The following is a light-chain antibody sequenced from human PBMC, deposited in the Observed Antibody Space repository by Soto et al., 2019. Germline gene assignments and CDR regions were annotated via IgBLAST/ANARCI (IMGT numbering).Light chain of an antibody. V-gene: IGLV2-14*01. Sequence: QSALTQPASVSGSPGQSITISCTGTSSDVGGYNYVSWHQQHPGKAPKLLIYEVSNRASGVSDRFSGSKSGNTASLTISGLQAEDEADYYCCSYTSSSIRVFGGGTKLTVL. CDR2: EVS. CDR3: CSYTSSSIRV. CDR1: SSDVGGYNY. J-gene: IGLJ3*02.